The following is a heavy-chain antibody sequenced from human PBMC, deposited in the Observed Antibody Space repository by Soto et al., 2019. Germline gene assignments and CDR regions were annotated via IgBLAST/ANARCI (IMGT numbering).Heavy chain of an antibody. V-gene: IGHV2-5*02. CDR3: AHRSGVATRLYRWFAP. Sequence: QITLKESGPTLVKPTQTLTLTCTFPGFSLSTSGVGVGWIRQSPGKALEWLALIYWEYDKRYSPVLKSRLTITKDTSKNKVVLTMANMDPVDTATYYGAHRSGVATRLYRWFAPWGQGTPVTVSS. CDR1: GFSLSTSGVG. D-gene: IGHD2-15*01. J-gene: IGHJ5*02. CDR2: IYWEYDK.